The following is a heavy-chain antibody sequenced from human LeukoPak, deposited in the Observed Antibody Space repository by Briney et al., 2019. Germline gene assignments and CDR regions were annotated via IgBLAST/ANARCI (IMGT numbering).Heavy chain of an antibody. CDR3: ARRRDSGSLQHFDY. D-gene: IGHD1-26*01. CDR2: ISSSGSTV. CDR1: GFTFSSYE. Sequence: GGSLRLSCAASGFTFSSYEMNWVRQAPGKGLEWVSYISSSGSTVYYADSVKGRFTISRDNAKNSLYLQMNSLRAEDTAVYYCARRRDSGSLQHFDYWGQGTLVTVSS. V-gene: IGHV3-48*03. J-gene: IGHJ4*02.